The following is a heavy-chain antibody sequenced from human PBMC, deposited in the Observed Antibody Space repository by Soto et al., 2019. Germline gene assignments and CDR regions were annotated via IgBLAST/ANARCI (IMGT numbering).Heavy chain of an antibody. CDR2: IKKDGSGK. D-gene: IGHD1-26*01. CDR1: GFTFSNYW. V-gene: IGHV3-7*05. Sequence: EVQLVESGGDLVQPGGSLRLSCEASGFTFSNYWMSWVRQTQGKGLEWVANIKKDGSGKYYVDSVKGRFTISRDNAKNSLFLQMNSLRAEDTAVYYCARDPRDSEYAIFDYWGQGTLVTVSS. CDR3: ARDPRDSEYAIFDY. J-gene: IGHJ4*02.